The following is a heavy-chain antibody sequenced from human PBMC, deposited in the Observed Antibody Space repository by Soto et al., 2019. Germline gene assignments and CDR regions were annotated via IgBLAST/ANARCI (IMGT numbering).Heavy chain of an antibody. J-gene: IGHJ6*03. D-gene: IGHD3-10*01. CDR2: MNPNSGNT. Sequence: ASVKVSCKASGYTFTSYDINWVRQATGQGLEWMGWMNPNSGNTGYAQKFQGRVTMTRNTSISTAYMELSSLRSEDTAVYYCARMKHGVDYYYYYYMDVWGKGTXVTVSS. V-gene: IGHV1-8*01. CDR1: GYTFTSYD. CDR3: ARMKHGVDYYYYYYMDV.